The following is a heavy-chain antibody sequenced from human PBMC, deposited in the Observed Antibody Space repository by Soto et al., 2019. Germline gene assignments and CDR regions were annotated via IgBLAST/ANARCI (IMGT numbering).Heavy chain of an antibody. V-gene: IGHV4-30-2*01. CDR2: IYHSGST. CDR1: GGSISSGGYS. CDR3: AAGGGLPRYY. D-gene: IGHD5-12*01. J-gene: IGHJ4*02. Sequence: QLQLQESGSGLVKPSQTLSLTCAVSGGSISSGGYSWSWIRQPPGKGLEWIGYIYHSGSTYYNPSLQSRGTTSVDRSKNQFSLKLSSVTAADTAVYYCAAGGGLPRYYWGQGTLVTVSS.